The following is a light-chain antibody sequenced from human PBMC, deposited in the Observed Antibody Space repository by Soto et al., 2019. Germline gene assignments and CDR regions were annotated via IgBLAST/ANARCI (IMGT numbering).Light chain of an antibody. CDR2: RAS. CDR3: QQYNNWPPIT. J-gene: IGKJ5*01. Sequence: EVVMTQSPATLSVSPGERATLSCRASESVSSYLAWYQQKPGQAPRLLIYRASTRATSIPARFCGSGSGTEFTLTISSLQSEDFAIYYCQQYNNWPPITFGQGTRLEIK. CDR1: ESVSSY. V-gene: IGKV3-15*01.